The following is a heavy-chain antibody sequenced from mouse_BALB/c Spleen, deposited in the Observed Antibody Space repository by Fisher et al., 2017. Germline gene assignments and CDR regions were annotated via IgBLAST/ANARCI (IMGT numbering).Heavy chain of an antibody. J-gene: IGHJ2*01. D-gene: IGHD2-3*01. V-gene: IGHV1-80*01. Sequence: GKFKGKATLTADKSSSTAYMLLSSLTSEDSAVYYCASYDGYYLDYWGQGTTLTVSS. CDR3: ASYDGYYLDY.